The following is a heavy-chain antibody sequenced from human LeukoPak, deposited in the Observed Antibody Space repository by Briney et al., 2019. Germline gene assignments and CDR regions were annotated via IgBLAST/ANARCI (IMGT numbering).Heavy chain of an antibody. CDR3: ARDIAVAGTGTFDI. J-gene: IGHJ3*02. V-gene: IGHV4-61*03. CDR1: GGSVSSGSYY. CDR2: IYTSGST. D-gene: IGHD6-19*01. Sequence: SETLSLTCTVSGGSVSSGSYYWSWIRQPPGKGLEWIGRIYTSGSTNYNPSLKSRVTMSVDTSKNHLSLKLSSVTAADTAVHYCARDIAVAGTGTFDIWDQGILVTVSS.